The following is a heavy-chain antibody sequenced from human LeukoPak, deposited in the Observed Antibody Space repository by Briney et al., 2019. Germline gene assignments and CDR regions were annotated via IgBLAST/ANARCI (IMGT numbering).Heavy chain of an antibody. CDR2: INGDGSST. CDR1: GFTFSNDW. V-gene: IGHV3-74*01. Sequence: GGSLRLSCAASGFTFSNDWMHWVRQPPGEGLVWVSRINGDGSSTTYADSVKGRFTISRDNAKNTLYLQMNSLRAEDTAVYYCAGLGYCTSTNCYIDYWGQGTVVTVSS. D-gene: IGHD2-2*02. J-gene: IGHJ4*02. CDR3: AGLGYCTSTNCYIDY.